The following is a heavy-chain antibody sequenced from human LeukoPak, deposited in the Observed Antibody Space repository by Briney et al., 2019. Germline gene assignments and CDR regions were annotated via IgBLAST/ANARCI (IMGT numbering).Heavy chain of an antibody. CDR2: IYYSGST. Sequence: SQTLSLTCTVSGGSISSGGYYWSWIRQHPGKGLEWIGYIYYSGSTYYNPSLKSRVTISVDTSKNQFSLKLSSVTAADTAVYYCARGYGWPDYFDYWGQGTLVTVSS. CDR3: ARGYGWPDYFDY. J-gene: IGHJ4*02. V-gene: IGHV4-31*03. CDR1: GGSISSGGYY. D-gene: IGHD5-24*01.